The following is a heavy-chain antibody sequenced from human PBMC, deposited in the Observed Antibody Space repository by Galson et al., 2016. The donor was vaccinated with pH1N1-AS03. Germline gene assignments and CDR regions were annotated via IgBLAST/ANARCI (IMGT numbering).Heavy chain of an antibody. Sequence: SVKVSCKASGYTFPNFGMSWVRQAPGQGLEWMGWISPYNGNPQYAQRLEGRVTMTTDTSTNTAYLEMRSLTYDDTAVYYCARAAPFDPWGHGTLVIVPS. V-gene: IGHV1-18*04. CDR2: ISPYNGNP. D-gene: IGHD2-15*01. CDR1: GYTFPNFG. CDR3: ARAAPFDP. J-gene: IGHJ5*02.